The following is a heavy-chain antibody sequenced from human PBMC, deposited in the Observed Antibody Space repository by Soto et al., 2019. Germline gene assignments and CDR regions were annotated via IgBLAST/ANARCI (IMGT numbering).Heavy chain of an antibody. V-gene: IGHV4-34*01. CDR2: INHSRST. D-gene: IGHD2-21*01. Sequence: SETLSLTCAVYGGSFSGHFWSWIRQPPGKGLEWIGEINHSRSTNFNPSLKSRVTISVDTSKNQFSLKVNSLTAADTAVYYCARGISLIVEVQRDAPDKYYFDSWGQGTVVTVSS. J-gene: IGHJ4*02. CDR1: GGSFSGHF. CDR3: ARGISLIVEVQRDAPDKYYFDS.